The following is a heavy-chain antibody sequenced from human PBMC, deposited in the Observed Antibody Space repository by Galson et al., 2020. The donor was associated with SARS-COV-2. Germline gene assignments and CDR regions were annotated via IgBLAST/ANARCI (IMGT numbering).Heavy chain of an antibody. CDR2: ISYDGSNK. CDR3: AKDVLLWFGELNDAFDI. V-gene: IGHV3-30*18. CDR1: GFTFRSYY. Sequence: GESLKIYCAASGFTFRSYYMHWVRQAPARGLEWVAVISYDGSNKYYADSVKGRFTISRDNSKNTLYLQMNSLRAEDTAVYYCAKDVLLWFGELNDAFDIWGQGTMVTVSS. D-gene: IGHD3-10*01. J-gene: IGHJ3*02.